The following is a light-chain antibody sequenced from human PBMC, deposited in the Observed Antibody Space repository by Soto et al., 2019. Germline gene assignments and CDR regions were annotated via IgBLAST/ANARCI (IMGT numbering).Light chain of an antibody. Sequence: VLTKSPGTLSLSPGERVTLSCRASQSVGNNLAWHQQKPGQAPRLLISGASTRATGFPARFSGSGSGIEFTITIRSPQPYDFATYHCQQYNSYGTFGQGTKVDIK. CDR3: QQYNSYGT. CDR2: GAS. V-gene: IGKV3-15*01. J-gene: IGKJ1*01. CDR1: QSVGNN.